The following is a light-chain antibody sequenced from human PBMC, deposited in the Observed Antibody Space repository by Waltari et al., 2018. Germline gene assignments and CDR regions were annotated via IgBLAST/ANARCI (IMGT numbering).Light chain of an antibody. V-gene: IGLV1-44*01. CDR2: SNN. Sequence: QSVLTQPPSASGTPGQRVTISCSGSSSNIGRNTVNWYQQLPGTAPKLLIYSNNQRRSGFPRRVCGSKSCTSASLAISGLQSEDEADYYCAAWDDSLNAGVFGGGTKLTVL. CDR1: SSNIGRNT. J-gene: IGLJ2*01. CDR3: AAWDDSLNAGV.